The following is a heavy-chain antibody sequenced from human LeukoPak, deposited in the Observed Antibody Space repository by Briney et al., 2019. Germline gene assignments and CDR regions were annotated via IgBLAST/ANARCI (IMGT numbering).Heavy chain of an antibody. J-gene: IGHJ3*02. D-gene: IGHD3-22*01. V-gene: IGHV4-4*07. CDR2: IFTSGTI. Sequence: SETLSLTCSVSGGSVSDYHWSWIRQPAGKGLEWIGRIFTSGTIHYHPSLRSRVTISVDQSKNQFFLKLTSVTAADTAVYYCARGGDSSPYYLLDAFDIWGQGTMVTVSS. CDR1: GGSVSDYH. CDR3: ARGGDSSPYYLLDAFDI.